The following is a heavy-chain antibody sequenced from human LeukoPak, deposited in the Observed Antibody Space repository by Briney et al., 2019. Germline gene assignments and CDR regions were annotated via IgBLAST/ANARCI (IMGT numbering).Heavy chain of an antibody. CDR2: FDPEDGET. Sequence: ASVKVSCTVSGYTLTELSMHWVRQAPGKGLEWMGGFDPEDGETFYAQKLKGRCTMTEDTSTDTAYMEMRSLRSEDTAVYYCTPGSTYYGPTYYDFWSGPSWFAPWGEGTLVTVSS. CDR3: TPGSTYYGPTYYDFWSGPSWFAP. D-gene: IGHD3-3*01. CDR1: GYTLTELS. J-gene: IGHJ5*02. V-gene: IGHV1-24*01.